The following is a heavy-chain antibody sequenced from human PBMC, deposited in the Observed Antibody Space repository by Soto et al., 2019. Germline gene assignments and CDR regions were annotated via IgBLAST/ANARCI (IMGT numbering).Heavy chain of an antibody. CDR2: TYYRSKWYN. J-gene: IGHJ4*02. V-gene: IGHV6-1*01. D-gene: IGHD1-20*01. CDR3: ARGPYNHRAVEFDY. Sequence: KQSQTLSLTCAISGDSVSSNSAAWNWIRQSPSRGLEWLGRTYYRSKWYNDYAVSVKSRITINPDTSKNQFSLQLNSVTPEDTAVYYCARGPYNHRAVEFDYWGQGTLVTVSS. CDR1: GDSVSSNSAA.